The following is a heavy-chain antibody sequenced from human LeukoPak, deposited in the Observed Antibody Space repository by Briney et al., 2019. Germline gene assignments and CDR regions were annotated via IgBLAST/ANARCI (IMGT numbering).Heavy chain of an antibody. CDR2: IYPGDSDT. J-gene: IGHJ5*02. V-gene: IGHV5-51*01. CDR1: GSSITSYW. Sequence: GESLQISGKGSGSSITSYWIGWVRQVPGKGLEWMGIIYPGDSDTRYSPSFQGKVTISADKSISTAYLQWSSLNASDTAMYYCARQRKTYYYGSGSYTSNWFDPWGQGTLVTVSS. CDR3: ARQRKTYYYGSGSYTSNWFDP. D-gene: IGHD3-10*01.